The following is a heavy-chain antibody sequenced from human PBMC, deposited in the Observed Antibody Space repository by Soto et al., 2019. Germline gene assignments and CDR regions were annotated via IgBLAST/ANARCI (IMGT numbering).Heavy chain of an antibody. J-gene: IGHJ6*02. V-gene: IGHV3-30-3*01. Sequence: QVQLVESGGGVVQPGRSLRLSCAASGFTFSTYAMHWVRQAPGKGLEWVAVISYDGSNKFSADSVKGRSTISRDNSKNTLCLHINTLRTEDTAVYYCAREPRGYTYDYDYYDMDVWGQGTTVTVSS. CDR3: AREPRGYTYDYDYYDMDV. CDR2: ISYDGSNK. D-gene: IGHD5-18*01. CDR1: GFTFSTYA.